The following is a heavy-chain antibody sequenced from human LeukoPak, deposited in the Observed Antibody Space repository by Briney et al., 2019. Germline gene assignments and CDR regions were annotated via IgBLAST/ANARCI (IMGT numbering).Heavy chain of an antibody. Sequence: ASVKVSCKASGYTFTGYYMHWVRQAPGQGLEWMGWINPNSGGTNYAQKFQGRVTMTRDTSISTAYMELSRLRSDDTAVYYCARDWTAVAGTPAEYFQHWGQGTLVTVSS. CDR3: ARDWTAVAGTPAEYFQH. V-gene: IGHV1-2*02. CDR2: INPNSGGT. CDR1: GYTFTGYY. D-gene: IGHD6-19*01. J-gene: IGHJ1*01.